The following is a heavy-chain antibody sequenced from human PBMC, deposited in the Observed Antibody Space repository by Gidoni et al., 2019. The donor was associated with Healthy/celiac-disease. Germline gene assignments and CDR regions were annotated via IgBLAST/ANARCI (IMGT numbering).Heavy chain of an antibody. V-gene: IGHV3-49*04. D-gene: IGHD6-19*01. CDR2: IRSKAYGGTT. J-gene: IGHJ3*02. Sequence: EVQLVESGGGVVQPGRSLRLACTASGFTFGDYATSWVRQAPGKGLEWVGFIRSKAYGGTTESAASVKGRFTISRDDSKSIAYLQMNSLKTEDTAVYYCTIERVAVAGREPPGAFDIWGQGTMVTVSS. CDR1: GFTFGDYA. CDR3: TIERVAVAGREPPGAFDI.